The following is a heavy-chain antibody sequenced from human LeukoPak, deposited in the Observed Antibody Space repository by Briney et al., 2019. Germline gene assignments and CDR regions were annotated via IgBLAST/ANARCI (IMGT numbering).Heavy chain of an antibody. V-gene: IGHV3-20*04. CDR2: INWNGGST. J-gene: IGHJ4*02. CDR1: GFTFDVYG. CDR3: ARVGYDSSGYLYYFDY. Sequence: RGGGSLRLSCAASGFTFDVYGMSWVRHAPGKGLEWVSGINWNGGSTGYADSVKGRFTISRDNAKNSLYLQMNSLRAEDTALYYCARVGYDSSGYLYYFDYWGQGTLVTVSS. D-gene: IGHD3-22*01.